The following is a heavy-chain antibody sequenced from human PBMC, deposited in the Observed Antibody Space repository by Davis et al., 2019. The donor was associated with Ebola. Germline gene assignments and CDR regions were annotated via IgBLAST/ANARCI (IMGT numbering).Heavy chain of an antibody. Sequence: PGGSLRLSCKASGYIFTSYWIGWVRQRPGKGLEWMGVIYPDDSDARYSPSFQGQVTFSVDKSISTAYLQWSSLKASDTAMYYCARSSMVRASGGMDVWGKGTTVTVSS. CDR1: GYIFTSYW. J-gene: IGHJ6*04. CDR3: ARSSMVRASGGMDV. V-gene: IGHV5-51*01. D-gene: IGHD3-10*01. CDR2: IYPDDSDA.